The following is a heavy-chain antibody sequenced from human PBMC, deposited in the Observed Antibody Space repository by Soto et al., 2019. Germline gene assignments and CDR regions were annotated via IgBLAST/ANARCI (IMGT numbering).Heavy chain of an antibody. CDR1: GGSISSSNYY. CDR2: IYYSGST. D-gene: IGHD2-2*01. V-gene: IGHV4-39*01. J-gene: IGHJ5*01. Sequence: TSETLSLTCIVSGGSISSSNYYWVWIRQPPGKGLEWIGSIYYSGSTYYNPSLKSRVTISVDTSKNQFSLKVNSVTAADTAVYYCARHSGPYASSWFDYWGQGILVTVSS. CDR3: ARHSGPYASSWFDY.